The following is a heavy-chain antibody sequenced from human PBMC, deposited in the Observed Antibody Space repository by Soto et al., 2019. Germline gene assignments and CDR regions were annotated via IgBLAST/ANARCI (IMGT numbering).Heavy chain of an antibody. CDR2: ISPSGDPT. D-gene: IGHD3-10*01. V-gene: IGHV1-46*01. CDR1: AYTFTNYY. Sequence: QVQLVQSGAEVKEPGASVKVSCTASAYTFTNYYIHWVRQAPGQGLEWMALISPSGDPTSYAQRFQGRGTVTRDTSTSTIYMELNSLTSEDSAVYYCARAIRGTTSPGFEIWGQGTMVTVS. J-gene: IGHJ3*02. CDR3: ARAIRGTTSPGFEI.